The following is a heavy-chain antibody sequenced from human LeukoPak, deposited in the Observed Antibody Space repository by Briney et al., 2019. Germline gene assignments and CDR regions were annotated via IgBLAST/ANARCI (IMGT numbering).Heavy chain of an antibody. CDR1: GFTFSSYA. J-gene: IGHJ4*02. D-gene: IGHD3-10*01. Sequence: GGSLRLSCAASGFTFSSYAMSWVRQAPGKGLEWVSYISSSGSTIYYADSVKGRFTISRDNAKNSLYLQMNSLRAEDTAVYYCAREGSDFTMVRGTFGYWGQGTLVTVSS. CDR2: ISSSGSTI. CDR3: AREGSDFTMVRGTFGY. V-gene: IGHV3-48*04.